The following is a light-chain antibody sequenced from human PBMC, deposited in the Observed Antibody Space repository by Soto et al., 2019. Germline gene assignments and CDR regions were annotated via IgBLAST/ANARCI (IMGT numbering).Light chain of an antibody. Sequence: DIQMTQSPSTLSGSVGDRVTITSRASQTISSWLAWYQQKQGKATKLMIYKASTLKSGVPSRFSGSGSGTEFTLTISSLQPDDFADYYCQQRSNWHPITFGQGTRLEIK. CDR3: QQRSNWHPIT. CDR1: QTISSW. J-gene: IGKJ5*01. V-gene: IGKV1-5*03. CDR2: KAS.